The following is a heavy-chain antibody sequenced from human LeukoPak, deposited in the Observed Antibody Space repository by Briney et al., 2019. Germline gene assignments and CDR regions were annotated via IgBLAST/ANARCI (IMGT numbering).Heavy chain of an antibody. CDR1: GFSFSSYN. CDR3: VRAFNGNSYGYGF. J-gene: IGHJ4*02. Sequence: GGSLRLSCAASGFSFSSYNMNRVRQAPGKGPEWVSYISATTGKIYYADSVKGRFTISRDNAKSALYLELNSLRAEDTAVYYCVRAFNGNSYGYGFWGQGTLVTVSS. CDR2: ISATTGKI. D-gene: IGHD5-18*01. V-gene: IGHV3-48*04.